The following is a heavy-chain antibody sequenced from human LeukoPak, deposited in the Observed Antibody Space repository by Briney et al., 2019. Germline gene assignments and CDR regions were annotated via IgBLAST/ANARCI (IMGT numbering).Heavy chain of an antibody. CDR1: GGSISSFD. V-gene: IGHV4-59*01. CDR2: IYYSGTA. CDR3: ATSMSGIDAFDI. J-gene: IGHJ3*02. D-gene: IGHD1-1*01. Sequence: SETLSLTCTVSGGSISSFDWSWIRQPPGKGLEWIGYIYYSGTANYNPSLKSRVTISVDTSKNQFSLKLSSVTAADTAVYYCATSMSGIDAFDIWGQGTMVTVSS.